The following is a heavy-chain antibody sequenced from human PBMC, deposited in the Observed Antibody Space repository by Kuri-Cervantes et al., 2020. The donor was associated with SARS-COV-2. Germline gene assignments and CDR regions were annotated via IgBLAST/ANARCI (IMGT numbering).Heavy chain of an antibody. V-gene: IGHV4-38-2*02. Sequence: SCAVSGYSISSGYYWGWIRQPPGKGLEWIGSIYHSGSTYYNPSLKSRVTISVDTSRNQFSLKLSSVTAADTAVYYCAKDSSRGTFTVFHFDYWGQGTLVTVSS. CDR1: GYSISSGYY. D-gene: IGHD3-16*01. CDR3: AKDSSRGTFTVFHFDY. CDR2: IYHSGST. J-gene: IGHJ4*02.